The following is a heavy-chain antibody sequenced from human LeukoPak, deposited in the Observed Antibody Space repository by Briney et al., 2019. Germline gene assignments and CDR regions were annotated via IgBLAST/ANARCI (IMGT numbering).Heavy chain of an antibody. Sequence: GGSLRLSCAASGFTFSSHAMNWVRQAPGKGLEWVSFIIGSGDLIYYADSVTGRFTISRDNAKNSLYLQMNSLRDDDTAVYYCARVRGATLSYHYFDYWGQGALVTVSS. CDR2: IIGSGDLI. CDR3: ARVRGATLSYHYFDY. J-gene: IGHJ4*02. CDR1: GFTFSSHA. V-gene: IGHV3-48*02. D-gene: IGHD1-26*01.